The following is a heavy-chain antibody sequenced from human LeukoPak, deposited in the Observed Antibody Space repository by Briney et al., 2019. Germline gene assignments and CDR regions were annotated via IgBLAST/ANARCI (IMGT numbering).Heavy chain of an antibody. CDR2: ISAYNGNT. J-gene: IGHJ6*03. Sequence: PGASVKLSCKASGYTFTSYGISWVRQAPGQGLEWMGWISAYNGNTNYAQKLQGRVTMTTDTSTSTAYMELRSLRSDDTAVYYCARVIGSSPYYYYYYMDVWGKGTTVTVSS. V-gene: IGHV1-18*01. CDR3: ARVIGSSPYYYYYYMDV. CDR1: GYTFTSYG. D-gene: IGHD3-10*01.